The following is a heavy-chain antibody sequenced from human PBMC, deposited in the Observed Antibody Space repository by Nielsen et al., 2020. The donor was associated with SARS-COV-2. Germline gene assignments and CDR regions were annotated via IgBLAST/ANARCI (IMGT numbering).Heavy chain of an antibody. J-gene: IGHJ4*02. CDR3: ARVAGSGTLREGVLCD. CDR1: GFIFSSFA. V-gene: IGHV3-30*04. Sequence: GESLKISCAASGFIFSSFAMHWVRQAPGKGLEWVAVISYDGSNKYYADSVKGRFTISRDNSKNTLYLQMNSLRAEDTAVYYCARVAGSGTLREGVLCDWGQGTLVTVSS. CDR2: ISYDGSNK. D-gene: IGHD3-10*01.